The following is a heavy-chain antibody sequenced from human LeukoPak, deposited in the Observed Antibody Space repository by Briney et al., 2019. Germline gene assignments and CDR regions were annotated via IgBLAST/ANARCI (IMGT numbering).Heavy chain of an antibody. J-gene: IGHJ4*02. Sequence: PSETLSLTCTVSGGSISSSSYYWVWIRQPPGKGLEWIGSIYYSGSTYYNPSLKSRVTISLDTSKNQFSLKLSSVTAADTAVYYCARDSGSGTYYWGQGTLVAVSS. CDR3: ARDSGSGTYY. V-gene: IGHV4-39*07. CDR2: IYYSGST. CDR1: GGSISSSSYY. D-gene: IGHD6-19*01.